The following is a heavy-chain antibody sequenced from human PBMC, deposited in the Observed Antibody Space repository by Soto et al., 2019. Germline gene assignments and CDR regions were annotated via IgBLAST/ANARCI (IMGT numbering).Heavy chain of an antibody. D-gene: IGHD1-26*01. CDR3: ARSMVGATSHFDY. CDR1: GCTFSSYA. V-gene: IGHV1-69*10. CDR2: IIPILGIA. Sequence: ASVKVPCKASGCTFSSYAISWVRQAPGQGLEWMGGIIPILGIAHYAQKFQGRVTITAEKSTRTANMELRSLRSEDTAGDYCARSMVGATSHFDYWGQGTLVTVSS. J-gene: IGHJ4*02.